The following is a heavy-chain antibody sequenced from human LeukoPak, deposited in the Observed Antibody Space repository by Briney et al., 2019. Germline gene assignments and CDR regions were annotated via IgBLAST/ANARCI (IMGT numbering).Heavy chain of an antibody. CDR3: ARHSDVIGAI. CDR1: GYTFTHQW. CDR2: IYPRDSDT. Sequence: GESLRISCKASGYTFTHQWIGWVRQMSGSGPEWMGIIYPRDSDTIYSPSFQGHVTISADTSINTAYLEWSSLEASDTAIYYCARHSDVIGAIWGQGTLVTVSS. J-gene: IGHJ4*02. V-gene: IGHV5-51*01. D-gene: IGHD3-10*01.